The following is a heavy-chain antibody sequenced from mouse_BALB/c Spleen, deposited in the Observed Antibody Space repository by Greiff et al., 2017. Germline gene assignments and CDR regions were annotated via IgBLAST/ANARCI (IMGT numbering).Heavy chain of an antibody. D-gene: IGHD1-1*02. CDR3: ARGIWPSPTWFAY. CDR1: GYSITSDYA. J-gene: IGHJ3*01. CDR2: ISYSGST. Sequence: EVQLVESGPGLVKPSQSLSLTCTVTGYSITSDYAWNWIRQFPGNKLEWMGYISYSGSTSYNPSLKSRISITRDTSKNQFFLQLNSVTTEDTATYYCARGIWPSPTWFAYWGQGTLVTVSA. V-gene: IGHV3-2*02.